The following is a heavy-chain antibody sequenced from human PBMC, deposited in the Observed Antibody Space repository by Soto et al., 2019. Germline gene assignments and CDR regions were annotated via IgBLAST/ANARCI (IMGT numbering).Heavy chain of an antibody. CDR3: AREGYDFWSGYLNWFDP. CDR1: GGSISSYY. CDR2: IYYSGST. D-gene: IGHD3-3*01. Sequence: QVQLQESGPGLVKPSETLSLTCTVSGGSISSYYWSWIRQPPGKGLEWIGYIYYSGSTNYNPSLKSRVTISVDTSKNQCSLKLSSVTAADTAVYYCAREGYDFWSGYLNWFDPWGQGTLVTVSS. J-gene: IGHJ5*02. V-gene: IGHV4-59*01.